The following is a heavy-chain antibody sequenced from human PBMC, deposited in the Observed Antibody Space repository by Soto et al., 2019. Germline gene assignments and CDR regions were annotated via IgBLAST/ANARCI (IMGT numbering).Heavy chain of an antibody. CDR2: ISGSGGST. Sequence: GGSLRLSCAASGFTFSSYAMSWVRQAPGKGLEWVSAISGSGGSTYYADSVKGRFTTPRDNSKNTLYLQMNSLRAEDTAVYYCAKGYDFWSGYSNDAFDIWGQGTMVNVSS. D-gene: IGHD3-3*01. CDR1: GFTFSSYA. V-gene: IGHV3-23*01. J-gene: IGHJ3*02. CDR3: AKGYDFWSGYSNDAFDI.